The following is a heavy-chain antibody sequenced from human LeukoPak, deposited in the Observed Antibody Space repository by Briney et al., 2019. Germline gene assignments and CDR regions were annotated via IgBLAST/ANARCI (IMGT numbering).Heavy chain of an antibody. CDR1: GFTFSSYA. Sequence: PGGSLRLSCAASGFTFSSYAMSWVRQAPGKGLEWVSAISGSGGSTYYADSVKGRFTISRDNSKNTLYLQMNSLRAEDTAVYYCAKVGAAAVLYNWFDPWGQGTLVTVSS. CDR2: ISGSGGST. CDR3: AKVGAAAVLYNWFDP. J-gene: IGHJ5*02. V-gene: IGHV3-23*01. D-gene: IGHD6-13*01.